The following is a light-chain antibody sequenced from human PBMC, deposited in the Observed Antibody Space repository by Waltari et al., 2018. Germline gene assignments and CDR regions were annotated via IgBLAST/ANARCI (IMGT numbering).Light chain of an antibody. CDR2: KAS. CDR1: QTIMSW. J-gene: IGKJ1*01. CDR3: QQYNGYSGT. V-gene: IGKV1-5*03. Sequence: IQMTQSPSTLSASVGDRVPISCRSSQTIMSWVAWYQQKPGKAPKVLIYKASILESGVPSRFSGSGSGTEFTLTISSLQPDDFATYYCQQYNGYSGTFGQGTKVEIQ.